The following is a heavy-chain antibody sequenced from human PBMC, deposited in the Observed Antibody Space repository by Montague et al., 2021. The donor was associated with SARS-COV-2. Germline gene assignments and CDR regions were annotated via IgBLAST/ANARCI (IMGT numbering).Heavy chain of an antibody. J-gene: IGHJ4*02. CDR2: VYYSRSS. CDR1: GDSVSHDF. Sequence: SETLSLTCTVSGDSVSHDFRTWIRQPPGKGLEWIGNVYYSRSSSYNPSXXCRVSIAVDTSKNQFSLRLSTVTAADTAIYYCVRDPAPSGSGTFYDYWGQGTLVAVSS. CDR3: VRDPAPSGSGTFYDY. V-gene: IGHV4-59*02. D-gene: IGHD1-26*01.